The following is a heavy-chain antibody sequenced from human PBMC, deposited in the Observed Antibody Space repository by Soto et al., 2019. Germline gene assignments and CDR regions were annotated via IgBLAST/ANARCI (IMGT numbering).Heavy chain of an antibody. CDR3: ARGGIDYYGVDV. J-gene: IGHJ6*02. CDR1: GGSVSSGSYY. V-gene: IGHV4-61*01. CDR2: IYYSGST. D-gene: IGHD1-26*01. Sequence: QVQLQESGPGLVKPSETLSLTCTVSGGSVSSGSYYWSWIRQPPGKGLEWIGYIYYSGSTNYNPSLKSRVTISVDTSKNQFSLKLSSVTAADTAVYYCARGGIDYYGVDVWGQGTTVTVSS.